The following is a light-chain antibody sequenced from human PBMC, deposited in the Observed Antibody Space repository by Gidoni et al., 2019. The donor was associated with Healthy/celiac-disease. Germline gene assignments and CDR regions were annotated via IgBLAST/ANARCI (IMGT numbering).Light chain of an antibody. V-gene: IGKV3-11*01. CDR1: QSVSSD. J-gene: IGKJ4*01. CDR2: DAS. CDR3: QQRSNWPPLT. Sequence: EIVFTQSPATLSLSPGERATLSCRASQSVSSDLAWYQQKPGQAPRLLLYDASTRATGIPARFSGIGSGTDFTLTISRLEPEDFAVYYCQQRSNWPPLTFGGGTKVEIK.